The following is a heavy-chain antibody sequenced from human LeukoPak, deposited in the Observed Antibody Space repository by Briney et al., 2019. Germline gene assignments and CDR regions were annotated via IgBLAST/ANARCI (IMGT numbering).Heavy chain of an antibody. V-gene: IGHV4-34*01. Sequence: ASETLSLTCTVSGGSISSYYWTWIRQSPGKGLEWIGEVNDRGSTNYNPSLKSRVSISVDTSKKEFSLRLSSVTAADTAVYYCARGGCNSTSCYLIWMYMDVWGKGTTVTVSS. CDR1: GGSISSYY. D-gene: IGHD2-2*01. J-gene: IGHJ6*03. CDR3: ARGGCNSTSCYLIWMYMDV. CDR2: VNDRGST.